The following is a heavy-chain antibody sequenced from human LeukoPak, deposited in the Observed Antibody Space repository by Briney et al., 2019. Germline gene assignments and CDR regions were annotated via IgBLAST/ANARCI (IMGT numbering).Heavy chain of an antibody. D-gene: IGHD3-3*01. CDR2: INPNSGGT. CDR3: ARGETYYDFWSGYPSPALYYFDY. V-gene: IGHV1-2*02. CDR1: GYTFTGYY. Sequence: ASVTVSCKASGYTFTGYYMHWVRQAPGQGLEWMGWINPNSGGTNYAQKFQGRVTMTRDTSISTAYMELSRLRSDDTAVYYCARGETYYDFWSGYPSPALYYFDYWGQGTLVTVSS. J-gene: IGHJ4*02.